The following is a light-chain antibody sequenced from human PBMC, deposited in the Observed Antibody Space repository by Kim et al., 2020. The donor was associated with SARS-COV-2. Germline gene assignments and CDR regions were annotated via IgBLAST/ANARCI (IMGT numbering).Light chain of an antibody. J-gene: IGKJ3*01. V-gene: IGKV3-20*01. Sequence: FPGERATLSCRSSQSVSSSYLAWYQQQPGQAPRLLIDGASRRATGIPDRFSSSGSGTDFTLTISRLEPEDFAVYYCQQYGSSGFTFGPGTKVDIK. CDR2: GAS. CDR3: QQYGSSGFT. CDR1: QSVSSSY.